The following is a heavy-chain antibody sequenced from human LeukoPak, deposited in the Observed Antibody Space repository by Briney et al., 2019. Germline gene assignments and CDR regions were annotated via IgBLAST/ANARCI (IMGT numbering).Heavy chain of an antibody. V-gene: IGHV3-30*18. D-gene: IGHD3-3*01. J-gene: IGHJ4*02. CDR3: AKWSGNRPLYYFDY. CDR1: GFTFYSYG. CDR2: ISYNGRNN. Sequence: GGSLRLSCAASGFTFYSYGMHWVRQAPGKGLEWVALISYNGRNNYYADSVKGRFTISRDNSKNTLYLQVSSLRTEDTAVYFCAKWSGNRPLYYFDYWGQGTLVTVSS.